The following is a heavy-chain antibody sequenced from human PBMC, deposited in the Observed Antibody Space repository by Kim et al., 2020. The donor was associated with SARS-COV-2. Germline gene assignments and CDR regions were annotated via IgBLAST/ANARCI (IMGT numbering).Heavy chain of an antibody. CDR2: T. Sequence: TTDNPSLKGRVTISVDTSKIQFSLTLSSVTAADTAVYFCARGYEIFYGMDVWGQGTTVTVSS. V-gene: IGHV4-30-4*02. CDR3: ARGYEIFYGMDV. J-gene: IGHJ6*02. D-gene: IGHD6-13*01.